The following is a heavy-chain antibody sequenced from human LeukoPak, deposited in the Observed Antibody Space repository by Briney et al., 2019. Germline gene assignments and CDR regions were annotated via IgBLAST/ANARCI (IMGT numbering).Heavy chain of an antibody. V-gene: IGHV4-59*01. CDR1: GGSISIYY. Sequence: PSETLSLTYSVSGGSISIYYWTWIRQIPGKGLEWIGYIYYTGTTNYNPLFESRATISVDTSKNQFSLKLTSVTAADTAVYARGEDFERYYLAYWGQGTLVTVSS. D-gene: IGHD3-9*01. CDR3: GEDFERYYLAY. J-gene: IGHJ4*02. CDR2: IYYTGTT.